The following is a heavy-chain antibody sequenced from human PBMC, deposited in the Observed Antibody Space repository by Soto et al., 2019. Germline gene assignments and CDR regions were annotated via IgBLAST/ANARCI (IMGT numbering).Heavy chain of an antibody. Sequence: ASVKVSCKASGYTFINFDISWVRQAAGQGLEWLGWMNPGSGKTGYASKFQGRVAMTGDASTGTSHLELSSLTSDDTAVYYCARGPAGYSYGYPDGFFRYWGQGTLVTVSS. D-gene: IGHD5-18*01. CDR3: ARGPAGYSYGYPDGFFRY. CDR2: MNPGSGKT. CDR1: GYTFINFD. V-gene: IGHV1-8*02. J-gene: IGHJ4*02.